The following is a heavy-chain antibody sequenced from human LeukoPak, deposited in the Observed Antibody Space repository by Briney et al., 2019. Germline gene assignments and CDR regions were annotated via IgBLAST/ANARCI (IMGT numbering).Heavy chain of an antibody. Sequence: SETLSLTCTVSGGSISSSCYYWSWIRQPPGQGLEWLGSIYYSGSTYYNPSLRSRVTISVDTSKNQFSLKLSSVTAADTAVYYCAVAHVLLWFGELYWGQGTLVTVSS. CDR3: AVAHVLLWFGELY. CDR2: IYYSGST. J-gene: IGHJ4*02. D-gene: IGHD3-10*01. CDR1: GGSISSSCYY. V-gene: IGHV4-39*07.